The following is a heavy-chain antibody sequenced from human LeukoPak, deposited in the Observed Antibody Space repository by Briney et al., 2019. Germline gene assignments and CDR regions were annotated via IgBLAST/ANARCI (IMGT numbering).Heavy chain of an antibody. D-gene: IGHD6-13*01. Sequence: ASVKVSCKASGYTFTSYGISWVRQAPGQGLEWMGWISAYNGNTNYAQKFQGRVTITADKSTSTAYMELSSLRSEDTAVYYCARDGKQQLGHFDYWGQGTLVTVSS. CDR3: ARDGKQQLGHFDY. V-gene: IGHV1-18*01. CDR2: ISAYNGNT. J-gene: IGHJ4*02. CDR1: GYTFTSYG.